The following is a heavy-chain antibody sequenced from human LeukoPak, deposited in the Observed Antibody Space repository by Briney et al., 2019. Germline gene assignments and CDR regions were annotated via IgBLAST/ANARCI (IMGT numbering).Heavy chain of an antibody. CDR3: ARDHYGSGSYKASFDY. D-gene: IGHD3-10*01. CDR1: DASVTTYS. J-gene: IGHJ4*01. V-gene: IGHV4-4*07. CDR2: VYSSGAT. Sequence: SENLSLTCTVSDASVTTYSWSWLRQPAGKGLEWIGRVYSSGATKYNPSLKSRVTISADTSKNQFSLKLPSVTAADTAVYYCARDHYGSGSYKASFDYWGHGSQATVPS.